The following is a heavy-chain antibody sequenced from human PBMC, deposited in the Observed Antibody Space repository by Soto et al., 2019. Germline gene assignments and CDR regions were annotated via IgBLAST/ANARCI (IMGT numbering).Heavy chain of an antibody. V-gene: IGHV1-3*01. CDR2: INSGNGNT. CDR1: GYTFTRYA. CDR3: TSDEAY. Sequence: QVQLVQSGAEVKEPGASLKVSCKASGYTFTRYAIPWVRQAPGQGLEWMGWINSGNGNTEYSQKYQGRVTITRDRSASTVNMGLSSVRSEDTAVYYCTSDEAYWGQGTLVTVSS. J-gene: IGHJ4*02.